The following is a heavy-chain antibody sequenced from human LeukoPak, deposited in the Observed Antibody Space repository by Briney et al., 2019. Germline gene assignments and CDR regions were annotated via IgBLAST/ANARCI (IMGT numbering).Heavy chain of an antibody. CDR1: GFTFSSYS. CDR2: ISSSSSYI. V-gene: IGHV3-21*01. Sequence: GGSLRLSCAASGFTFSSYSMNWVRQAPGKGLEWVSSISSSSSYIYYADSVKGRFTISRDNAKNSLYLQMNSLRAEDTAAYYCARDRTFLEWPGLDYWGQGTLVTVSS. J-gene: IGHJ4*02. CDR3: ARDRTFLEWPGLDY. D-gene: IGHD3-3*02.